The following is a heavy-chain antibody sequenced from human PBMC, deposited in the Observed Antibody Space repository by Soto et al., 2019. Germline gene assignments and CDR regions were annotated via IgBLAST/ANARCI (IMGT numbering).Heavy chain of an antibody. J-gene: IGHJ4*02. CDR2: TYYRSKWYN. CDR1: GDSVSSNSAA. CDR3: ARGIAVAGTLGLD. V-gene: IGHV6-1*01. Sequence: SHTLSLTCAISGDSVSSNSAALNWVRQSPSRGLEWLGRTYYRSKWYNDYAVSVKSRITINPDTSKNQFSLQLNSVTPEDTAVYYCARGIAVAGTLGLDWGQGTLVTVSS. D-gene: IGHD6-19*01.